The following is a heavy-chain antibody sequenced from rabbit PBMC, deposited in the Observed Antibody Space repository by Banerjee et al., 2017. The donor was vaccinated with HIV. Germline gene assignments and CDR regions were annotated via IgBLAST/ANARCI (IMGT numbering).Heavy chain of an antibody. CDR2: IYGGNSGTT. D-gene: IGHD3-1*01. CDR1: GFTLSSYW. V-gene: IGHV1S40*01. Sequence: QSLEESGGDLVQPEGSLTLTCTASGFTLSSYWMCWVRQAPGKGLEWIACIYGGNSGTTLYANWAKGRFTISKTSSTTVTLQMTSLTAADTATYFCARSFDGAGYAFNLWGPGTLVTVS. J-gene: IGHJ4*01. CDR3: ARSFDGAGYAFNL.